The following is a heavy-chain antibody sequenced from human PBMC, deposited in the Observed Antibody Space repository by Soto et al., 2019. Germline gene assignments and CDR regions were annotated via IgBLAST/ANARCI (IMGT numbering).Heavy chain of an antibody. CDR3: AKVYYNFWSGYDY. J-gene: IGHJ4*02. CDR2: ISGSGGST. CDR1: GFTFSTYA. D-gene: IGHD3-3*01. V-gene: IGHV3-23*01. Sequence: EVPLLESGGGLVQPGGSLRLSCAASGFTFSTYAMSWVRQAPGKGLEWVSAISGSGGSTYYADSVKGRFTISRDNSKNTLYLQVNSLRAEDTGVYYCAKVYYNFWSGYDYWGQGALVTVSS.